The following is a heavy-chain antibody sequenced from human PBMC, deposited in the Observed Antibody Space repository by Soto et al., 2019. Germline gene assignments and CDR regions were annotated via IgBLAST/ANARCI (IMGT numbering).Heavy chain of an antibody. J-gene: IGHJ5*02. CDR1: GYTFTDYF. CDR2: INTDNGDT. V-gene: IGHV1-3*04. CDR3: ARDSNKNWWGSWT. D-gene: IGHD2-8*02. Sequence: QVQLVQSGAEVKEPGASVKVSCKTSGYTFTDYFMHWVRQAPGQRPEWMGCINTDNGDTKYSQNFQGRLAFGRDTFASSAYMELSSPRSGDTAVYYCARDSNKNWWGSWTWGQGTLVTVSS.